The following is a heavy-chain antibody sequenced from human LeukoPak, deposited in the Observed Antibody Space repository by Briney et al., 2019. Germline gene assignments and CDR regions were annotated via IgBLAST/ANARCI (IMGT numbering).Heavy chain of an antibody. V-gene: IGHV7-4-1*02. Sequence: ASVKVSCKASGYTFTSYAMNWVRQAPGQGLEWMGWINTNTGNPTYAQGFTGRFVFSLDTSVSTAYLQISSLKAEDTAVYYCARVDLRYFDWSHRWYFDYWGQGTLVTVSS. J-gene: IGHJ4*02. D-gene: IGHD3-9*01. CDR1: GYTFTSYA. CDR3: ARVDLRYFDWSHRWYFDY. CDR2: INTNTGNP.